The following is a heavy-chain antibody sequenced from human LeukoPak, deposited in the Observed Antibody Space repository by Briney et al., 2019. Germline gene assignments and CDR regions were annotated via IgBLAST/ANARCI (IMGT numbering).Heavy chain of an antibody. CDR2: VSSSGSYT. CDR3: AKALAYYDFWSGYST. CDR1: GFTLSTYA. D-gene: IGHD3-3*01. Sequence: GGSLRLSCAASGFTLSTYAMSWVRQAPGKGLEWVSTVSSSGSYTFYADSVTGRFTISRDNSKNTLYLELNSLRAEDTAVYYCAKALAYYDFWSGYSTWGQGTMVTVSS. V-gene: IGHV3-23*01. J-gene: IGHJ3*01.